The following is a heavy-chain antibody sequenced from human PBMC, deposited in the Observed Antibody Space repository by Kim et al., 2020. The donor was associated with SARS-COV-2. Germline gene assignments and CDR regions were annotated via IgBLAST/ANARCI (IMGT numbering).Heavy chain of an antibody. J-gene: IGHJ4*02. CDR1: GGSISSSSYY. D-gene: IGHD2-2*01. V-gene: IGHV4-39*01. CDR2: IYYSGST. CDR3: ARYTGRAMRYFDY. Sequence: SETLSLTCTVSGGSISSSSYYWGWIRQPPGKGLEWIGSIYYSGSTYYNPSLKSRVTISVDTSKNQFSLKLSSVTAADTAVYYCARYTGRAMRYFDYWGQGTLVTVSS.